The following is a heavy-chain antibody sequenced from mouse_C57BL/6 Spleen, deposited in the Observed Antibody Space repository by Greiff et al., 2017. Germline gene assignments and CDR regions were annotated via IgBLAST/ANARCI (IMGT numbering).Heavy chain of an antibody. V-gene: IGHV1-55*01. D-gene: IGHD2-4*01. J-gene: IGHJ1*03. CDR2: IYPGSGST. CDR3: ARRGPYDYYWYFDV. Sequence: QVQLKQPGAELVKPGASVKMSCKASGYTFTSYWITWVKQRPGQGLEWIGDIYPGSGSTNYNEKFKSKATLTVDTSSSTAYMQLSSLTSEDSAVYYCARRGPYDYYWYFDVWGTGTTVTVSS. CDR1: GYTFTSYW.